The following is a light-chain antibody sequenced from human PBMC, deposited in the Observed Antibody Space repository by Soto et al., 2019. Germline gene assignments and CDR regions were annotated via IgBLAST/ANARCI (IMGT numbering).Light chain of an antibody. J-gene: IGLJ1*01. CDR1: SSDVGGYNY. V-gene: IGLV2-8*01. Sequence: QSVLTHPPSASGSPGQSVTISCTGTSSDVGGYNYVSWFQRHPGKAPKLIIHEVNQRPSGVPDRFSGSKSGNTASLTVSGLQAEDEGTYYCSSYGGYNNVVFGTGTKVTVL. CDR3: SSYGGYNNVV. CDR2: EVN.